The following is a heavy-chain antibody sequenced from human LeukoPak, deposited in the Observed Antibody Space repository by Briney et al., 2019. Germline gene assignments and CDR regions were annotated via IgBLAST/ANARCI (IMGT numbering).Heavy chain of an antibody. CDR1: GFTFSSYA. CDR2: TTTRGGGT. Sequence: PGGSLRLSCAASGFTFSSYALSWVRQAPGKGLEWVSVTTTRGGGTYYADSVKGRFTISRDNSKNTLFLQMNSLRAEDTAVYHCGSKTGRTGTYYWGQGTLVTVSS. J-gene: IGHJ4*02. D-gene: IGHD3-10*01. V-gene: IGHV3-23*01. CDR3: GSKTGRTGTYY.